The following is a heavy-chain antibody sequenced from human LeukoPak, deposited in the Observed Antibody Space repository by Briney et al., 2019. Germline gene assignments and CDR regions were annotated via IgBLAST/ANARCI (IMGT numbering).Heavy chain of an antibody. J-gene: IGHJ4*02. CDR1: GFTFSSYS. D-gene: IGHD6-6*01. CDR2: ISSSSSYI. V-gene: IGHV3-21*01. CDR3: AREKGSSSSFDY. Sequence: GESLRLSCAASGFTFSSYSMNWVRQAPGKGLEWVSSISSSSSYIYYADSVKGRFTISRDNAKNSLYLQMNSLRAEDTAVYYCAREKGSSSSFDYWGQGTLVTVSS.